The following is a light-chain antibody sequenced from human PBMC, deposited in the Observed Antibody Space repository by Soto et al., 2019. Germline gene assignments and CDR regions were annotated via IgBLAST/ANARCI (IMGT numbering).Light chain of an antibody. CDR2: GNS. Sequence: QSVLTQPPSVSGAPGQRVTISCTGSTSKIGAGYDVHWYQQLPGTAPKFLIYGNSNRPSGVPDRFSGSKSGTSASLVITGLQAEDEADYYCQSYDSSLSGYVFGTGTKLTVL. J-gene: IGLJ1*01. CDR1: TSKIGAGYD. V-gene: IGLV1-40*01. CDR3: QSYDSSLSGYV.